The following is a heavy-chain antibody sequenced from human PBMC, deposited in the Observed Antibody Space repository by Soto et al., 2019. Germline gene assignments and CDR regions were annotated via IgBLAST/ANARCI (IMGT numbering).Heavy chain of an antibody. J-gene: IGHJ5*02. CDR2: IFYSGST. Sequence: QLQLLESGPGLVKASETLSLTCSVSGGSISTSRSYWAWIRQPPGKGLEWLANIFYSGSTFYNPSLASRASVSVDTSKNEFSLKLRSVTAADTAVYYRARQPTTGDTDLWFDPWGQGTLVTVSS. CDR3: ARQPTTGDTDLWFDP. D-gene: IGHD2-21*01. V-gene: IGHV4-39*01. CDR1: GGSISTSRSY.